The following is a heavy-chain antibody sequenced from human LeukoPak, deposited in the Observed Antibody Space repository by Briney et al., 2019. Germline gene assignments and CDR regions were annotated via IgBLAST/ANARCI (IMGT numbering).Heavy chain of an antibody. V-gene: IGHV4-59*08. J-gene: IGHJ4*02. D-gene: IGHD2-15*01. CDR1: GGSIRSYY. CDR3: ARTYCSGGSCHFDY. Sequence: SETLSLTCTVSGGSIRSYYWSWIPQPPGKGLEWMGYIFYSGSTDSNPSLKSRVTISVDTSKNQFSLKLSSVTAADTAVYYCARTYCSGGSCHFDYWGQGTLVTVSS. CDR2: IFYSGST.